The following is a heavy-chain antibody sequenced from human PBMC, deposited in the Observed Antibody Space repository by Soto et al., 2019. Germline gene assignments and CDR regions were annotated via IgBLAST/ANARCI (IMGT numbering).Heavy chain of an antibody. D-gene: IGHD4-4*01. Sequence: GGSLRLSCAASGFTFSSYSMNWVRQAPGKGLEWVSYISSSSSTIYYADSVKGRFTISRDNAKNSLYLQMNSLRAEDTAVYYCARGTVTTPDYYYYMDVWGKGTTVTVSS. CDR1: GFTFSSYS. CDR3: ARGTVTTPDYYYYMDV. CDR2: ISSSSSTI. V-gene: IGHV3-48*01. J-gene: IGHJ6*03.